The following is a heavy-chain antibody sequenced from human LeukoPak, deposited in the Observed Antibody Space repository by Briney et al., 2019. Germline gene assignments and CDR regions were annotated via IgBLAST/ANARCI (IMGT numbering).Heavy chain of an antibody. CDR3: AGPYCGGDCYSGGYYYYGMDV. V-gene: IGHV4-39*01. J-gene: IGHJ6*02. Sequence: SETLSLTCTVSGGSISSSSYYWGWIRQSPGKGLEWIGSIYYSGSTYYNPSLKSRVTISVDTSKNQFSLKLSSVTAADTAVYYCAGPYCGGDCYSGGYYYYGMDVWGQGTTVTVSS. CDR2: IYYSGST. D-gene: IGHD2-21*02. CDR1: GGSISSSSYY.